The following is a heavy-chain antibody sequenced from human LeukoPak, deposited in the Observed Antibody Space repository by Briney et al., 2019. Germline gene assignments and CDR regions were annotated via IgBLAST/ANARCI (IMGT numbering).Heavy chain of an antibody. J-gene: IGHJ4*02. V-gene: IGHV3-30*01. Sequence: GGSLRLSCAASGFTFSSYAMHWVRQAPGKGLEWVAIISFDGSNEYYADSVKGRFTISRDNSKNTLYLQMDSLRAEDSAMYYCARALNDVLTGYYLDGWGQGTLVTVSS. CDR2: ISFDGSNE. CDR3: ARALNDVLTGYYLDG. D-gene: IGHD3-9*01. CDR1: GFTFSSYA.